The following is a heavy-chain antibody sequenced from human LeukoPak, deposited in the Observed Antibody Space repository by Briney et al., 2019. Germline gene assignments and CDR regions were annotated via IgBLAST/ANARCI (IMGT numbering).Heavy chain of an antibody. J-gene: IGHJ5*02. CDR3: ARGGVAVTDAPKYNWFDP. V-gene: IGHV4-34*01. CDR1: GGSFSGYY. D-gene: IGHD2-15*01. CDR2: INHSGST. Sequence: SETLSLTCAVYGGSFSGYYWSWIRQPPGKGLEWIGEINHSGSTNYNPSLKSRVTISVDTSKNQFSLKLSSVTAADTAVYYCARGGVAVTDAPKYNWFDPWGQGTLVTVSS.